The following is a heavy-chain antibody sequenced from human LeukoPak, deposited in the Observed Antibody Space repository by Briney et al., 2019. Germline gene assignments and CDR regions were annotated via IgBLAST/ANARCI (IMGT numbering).Heavy chain of an antibody. CDR3: ARTQWLADAFDF. D-gene: IGHD6-19*01. CDR2: ISTYNGNT. V-gene: IGHV1-18*01. J-gene: IGHJ3*01. Sequence: ASVKVSCKASDDTFSNYGISWVRQAPGQGLEWMGWISTYNGNTHYAQKFQGRVTMTTDTSTNIAYLELRDLRSDDTAVYYCARTQWLADAFDFWGQGTVVTVSS. CDR1: DDTFSNYG.